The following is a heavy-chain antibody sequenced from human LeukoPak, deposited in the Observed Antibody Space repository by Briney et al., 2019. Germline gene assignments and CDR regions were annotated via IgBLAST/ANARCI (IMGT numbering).Heavy chain of an antibody. J-gene: IGHJ6*03. D-gene: IGHD3-10*01. Sequence: GGSLRLSCTASGVTFGDYAMSWVRQAPGKGLEWVSAISGSGDITYFADSVQGRFTVSRDSSKSTVYLQMNSLRAEDTAVYYCAKDRIYGSGSPDHYMDVWGKGTTVTVSS. CDR2: ISGSGDIT. V-gene: IGHV3-23*01. CDR1: GVTFGDYA. CDR3: AKDRIYGSGSPDHYMDV.